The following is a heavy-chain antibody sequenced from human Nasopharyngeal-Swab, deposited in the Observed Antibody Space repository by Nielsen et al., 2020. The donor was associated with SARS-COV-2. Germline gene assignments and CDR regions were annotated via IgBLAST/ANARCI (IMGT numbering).Heavy chain of an antibody. V-gene: IGHV3-23*01. J-gene: IGHJ4*02. CDR3: AKRPTGSTFGD. CDR1: GFTFSSHA. Sequence: GSLRLPCAASGFTFSSHAMSWVRQAPGKGLEWVSAISGSGGSTYYADSVKGRFTISRDNSKNTLYLQMNSLRAEDTAVYYCAKRPTGSTFGDWGQGTLVTVSS. CDR2: ISGSGGST. D-gene: IGHD3-16*01.